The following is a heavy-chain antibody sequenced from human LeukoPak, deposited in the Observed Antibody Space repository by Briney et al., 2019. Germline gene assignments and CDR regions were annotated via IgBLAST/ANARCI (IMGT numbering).Heavy chain of an antibody. CDR1: GFSVSGHY. CDR2: IYADGGR. V-gene: IGHV3-53*01. CDR3: TKGLVGALVFEY. J-gene: IGHJ4*02. Sequence: AGGSLRLSCAASGFSVSGHYMNWVRQAPGKGLEWVSVIYADGGRYYADSVKGRFTISRDNSNNILSLQMNSLRVEDTAVYYCTKGLVGALVFEYWGQGTLVTVSS. D-gene: IGHD1-26*01.